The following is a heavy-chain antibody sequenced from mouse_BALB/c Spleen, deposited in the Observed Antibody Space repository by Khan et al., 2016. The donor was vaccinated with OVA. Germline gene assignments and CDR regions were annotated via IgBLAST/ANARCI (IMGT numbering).Heavy chain of an antibody. Sequence: VQLQQLGPGLVKPSQSLSLTCTVTGYSITSDYAWNWIRQFPGNKLEWMGYISYSGSTNYNPALKSRISITRDTSKNQFFLQLNSVTTEDTATYYCARDGSRYNYAMDYWGQGTSVTVSS. J-gene: IGHJ4*01. CDR1: GYSITSDYA. CDR2: ISYSGST. CDR3: ARDGSRYNYAMDY. D-gene: IGHD2-3*01. V-gene: IGHV3-2*02.